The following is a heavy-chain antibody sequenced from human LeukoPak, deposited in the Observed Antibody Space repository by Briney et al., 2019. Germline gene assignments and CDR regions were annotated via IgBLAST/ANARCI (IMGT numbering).Heavy chain of an antibody. Sequence: PGGSLRLSCAASGFNFTRYTLNWLRQTPGKGPELVSYISSGATNIKYKDSVRGRFTISRDDARNSVDLQMNSLRAEDTAVYFCAKRGVVIRVILVGFHKEAYYFDSWGQGALVTVSS. CDR2: ISSGATNI. CDR3: AKRGVVIRVILVGFHKEAYYFDS. V-gene: IGHV3-21*04. D-gene: IGHD3-10*01. J-gene: IGHJ4*02. CDR1: GFNFTRYT.